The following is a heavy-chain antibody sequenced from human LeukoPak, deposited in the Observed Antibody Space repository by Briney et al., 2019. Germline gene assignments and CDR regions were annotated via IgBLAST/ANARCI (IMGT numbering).Heavy chain of an antibody. Sequence: GGSLRLSCAASGFTISTYWMTWVRQAPGKGLEWVANIKEDGSEKYYVDSVKGRFTISRDNAKNSLCPQMNSLRAEDTAVYYCARDLTTDAFDIWGQGTMVTVSS. CDR3: ARDLTTDAFDI. D-gene: IGHD3-9*01. CDR2: IKEDGSEK. J-gene: IGHJ3*02. V-gene: IGHV3-7*01. CDR1: GFTISTYW.